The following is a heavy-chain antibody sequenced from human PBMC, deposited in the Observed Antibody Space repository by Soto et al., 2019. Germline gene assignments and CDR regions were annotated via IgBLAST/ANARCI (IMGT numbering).Heavy chain of an antibody. J-gene: IGHJ5*02. Sequence: ASVKGSCKASGGTLSGYAISWVRQAPGQGLEWMGGIIPIFGTANYAQKFQGRVTITADESTSTAYMELSSLRSEDTAVYYCARGAAAALNWFDPWGQGTLVTVSS. V-gene: IGHV1-69*01. CDR3: ARGAAAALNWFDP. D-gene: IGHD6-13*01. CDR1: GGTLSGYA. CDR2: IIPIFGTA.